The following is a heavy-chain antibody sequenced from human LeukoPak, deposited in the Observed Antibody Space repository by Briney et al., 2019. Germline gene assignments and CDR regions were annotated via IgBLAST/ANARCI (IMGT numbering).Heavy chain of an antibody. Sequence: PSETLSLTCTISGGSISPHYWSWIRQPPGKGLEWIGYIYYSGSTNYNPSPKSRVTISVDTSKNQFSLKLTSVTAADTAVYFCARGGSYYDSWGQGTLVTVSS. CDR2: IYYSGST. J-gene: IGHJ4*02. CDR3: ARGGSYYDS. D-gene: IGHD3-10*01. V-gene: IGHV4-59*11. CDR1: GGSISPHY.